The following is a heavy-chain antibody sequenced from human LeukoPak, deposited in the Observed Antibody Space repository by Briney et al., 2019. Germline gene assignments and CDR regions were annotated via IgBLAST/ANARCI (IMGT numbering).Heavy chain of an antibody. V-gene: IGHV3-23*01. J-gene: IGHJ4*02. CDR2: ISSSGSGGNT. CDR3: AKDEYYYGSGSVNFLR. Sequence: GGSLRLSCVASGVTLSNYAMSWARQAPGKGLEWVSGISSSGSGGNTYYADSVKGRFTISRDSSRNTLYLQMNSLRAEDTAVYYCAKDEYYYGSGSVNFLRWGQGTLVTVSS. CDR1: GVTLSNYA. D-gene: IGHD3-10*01.